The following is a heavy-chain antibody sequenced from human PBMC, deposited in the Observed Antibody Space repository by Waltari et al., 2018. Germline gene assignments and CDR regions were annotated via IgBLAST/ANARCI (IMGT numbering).Heavy chain of an antibody. CDR1: GYTLPAFS. D-gene: IGHD6-6*01. CDR3: ATERTKKQLRVRDY. Sequence: QVQLVQSGAEVKKPGASVKVPCKVSGYTLPAFSMHWVRQAPGKGLEWMGGFDPEDGETIYAQKFQGRVTMTEDTSTDTAYMELSSLRSEDTAVYYCATERTKKQLRVRDYWGQGTLVTVSS. J-gene: IGHJ4*02. CDR2: FDPEDGET. V-gene: IGHV1-24*01.